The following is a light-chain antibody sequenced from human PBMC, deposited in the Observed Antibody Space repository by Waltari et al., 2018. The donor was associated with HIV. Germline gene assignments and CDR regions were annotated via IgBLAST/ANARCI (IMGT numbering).Light chain of an antibody. Sequence: QSVLTQSPSASGAPGQRVAIPCSGSSSNIGSHRVTLYQHLPGTAPKRLIFDNNQRPSGVPDRFSGSKSGTSASLAISGLQSEDEADYYCAAWDGSLNGYVFGTGTQVTVL. CDR2: DNN. CDR1: SSNIGSHR. CDR3: AAWDGSLNGYV. J-gene: IGLJ1*01. V-gene: IGLV1-44*01.